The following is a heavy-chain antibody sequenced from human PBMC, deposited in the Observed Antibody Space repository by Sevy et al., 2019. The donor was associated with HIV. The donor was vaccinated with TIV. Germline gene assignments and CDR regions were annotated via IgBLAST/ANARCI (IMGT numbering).Heavy chain of an antibody. CDR3: AKDLHCSSTSCSNFDY. V-gene: IGHV3-23*01. CDR1: GFTFSSYA. Sequence: GGSLRLSCAASGFTFSSYAMSWVRQAPGKGLEWVSAISGSGGSTYYADSVKGRFTISRDNSKNPLYLQMNSLRAEDTAVYYCAKDLHCSSTSCSNFDYWGQGTLVTVSS. D-gene: IGHD2-2*01. CDR2: ISGSGGST. J-gene: IGHJ4*02.